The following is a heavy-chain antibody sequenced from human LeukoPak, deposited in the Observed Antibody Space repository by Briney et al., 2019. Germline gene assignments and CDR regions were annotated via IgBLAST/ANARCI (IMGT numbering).Heavy chain of an antibody. CDR2: ISYDGSNK. CDR3: AKATGSIAAAGTGWYFDY. CDR1: GFTFSSYG. V-gene: IGHV3-30*18. D-gene: IGHD6-13*01. J-gene: IGHJ4*02. Sequence: PGRSLRLSCAASGFTFSSYGMHWVRQAPGKGLEWVAVISYDGSNKYYADSVKGRFTISRDNSKNTLYLQMNSLRAVDTAVYYCAKATGSIAAAGTGWYFDYWGQGTLVTVSS.